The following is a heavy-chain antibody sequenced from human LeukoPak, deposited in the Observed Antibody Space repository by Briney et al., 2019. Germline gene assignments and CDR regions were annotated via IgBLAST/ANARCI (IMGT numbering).Heavy chain of an antibody. J-gene: IGHJ5*02. CDR3: ARWDDSAWAFGT. D-gene: IGHD6-19*01. CDR1: GGSITDYY. CDR2: IYYSGNT. Sequence: SETLSLTCIVSGGSITDYYWSWIRQPPGKGLEWIGYIYYSGNTKYNPSLKSRVTISRDTSKNQLSLKLTSVTAADTAVYYCARWDDSAWAFGTWGPGTLVTVSS. V-gene: IGHV4-59*08.